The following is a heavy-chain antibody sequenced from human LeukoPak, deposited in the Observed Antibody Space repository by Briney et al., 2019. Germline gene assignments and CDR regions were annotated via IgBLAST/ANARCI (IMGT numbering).Heavy chain of an antibody. V-gene: IGHV3-7*01. CDR2: IKQDGSEK. CDR3: ERDGDRLYSDIWSGYTQYFQH. J-gene: IGHJ1*01. Sequence: PGGSLRLSCAASGFTFSSYLMSWVRQAPGKGLGWVANIKQDGSEKYYVDSVKGRFTISRDNAKNSLYLQMNSMRAQDTAVYYCERDGDRLYSDIWSGYTQYFQHWGQGTLVTVSS. CDR1: GFTFSSYL. D-gene: IGHD3-3*01.